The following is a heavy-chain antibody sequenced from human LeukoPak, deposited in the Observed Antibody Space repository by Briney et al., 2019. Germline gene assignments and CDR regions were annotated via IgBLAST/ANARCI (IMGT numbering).Heavy chain of an antibody. CDR1: SYSISSCYY. J-gene: IGHJ4*02. V-gene: IGHV4-38-2*01. D-gene: IGHD5-18*01. Sequence: SETLSLTCAVSSYSISSCYYWGWVRQPPGQGLEWIRSISHSGSTYYNPTFKSRATISIDTSKNQFSLKLNSVTAADTAMYYCVRAVDSYYFDSWGQGTQVAVSS. CDR3: VRAVDSYYFDS. CDR2: ISHSGST.